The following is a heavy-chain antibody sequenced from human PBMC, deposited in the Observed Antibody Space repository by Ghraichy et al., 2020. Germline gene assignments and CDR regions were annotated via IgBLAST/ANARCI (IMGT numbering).Heavy chain of an antibody. Sequence: GGSLRLSCAASGFTFSSYSMNWVRQAPGKGLEWVSYISSSSSTIYYADSVKGRFTISRDNAKNSLYLQMNSLRDEDTAVYYCARDDQGIKYYDFWSGSIAIFDYWGQGTLVTVSS. V-gene: IGHV3-48*02. CDR3: ARDDQGIKYYDFWSGSIAIFDY. J-gene: IGHJ4*02. CDR1: GFTFSSYS. D-gene: IGHD3-3*01. CDR2: ISSSSSTI.